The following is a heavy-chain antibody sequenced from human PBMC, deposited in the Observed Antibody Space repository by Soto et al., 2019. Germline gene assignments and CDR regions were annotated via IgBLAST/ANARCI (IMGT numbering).Heavy chain of an antibody. Sequence: QVQLVQSGAEVKKPGASVKVSCKASGYTFTSYAMHWVRQAPGQRLEWMGWINAGNGNTKYSQKFQGRVTITRDTSASTAYMXXXSLRSEDTAVYYCARGSVVGFDPWGQGTLVTVSS. CDR3: ARGSVVGFDP. J-gene: IGHJ5*02. D-gene: IGHD2-15*01. V-gene: IGHV1-3*01. CDR1: GYTFTSYA. CDR2: INAGNGNT.